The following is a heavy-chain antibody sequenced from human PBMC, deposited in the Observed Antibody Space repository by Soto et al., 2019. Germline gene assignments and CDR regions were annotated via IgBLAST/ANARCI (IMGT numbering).Heavy chain of an antibody. Sequence: GGSLRLSCAASGFTFSSYAMGWVRQAPGKGLEWVSAISGSGGSTYYADSVKGRFTISRDNSKNTLYLQMNSLRAEDTAVYYCARDRTRITIFGVVLNLYYMDVWGKGTTVTVSS. V-gene: IGHV3-23*01. CDR3: ARDRTRITIFGVVLNLYYMDV. D-gene: IGHD3-3*01. CDR1: GFTFSSYA. J-gene: IGHJ6*03. CDR2: ISGSGGST.